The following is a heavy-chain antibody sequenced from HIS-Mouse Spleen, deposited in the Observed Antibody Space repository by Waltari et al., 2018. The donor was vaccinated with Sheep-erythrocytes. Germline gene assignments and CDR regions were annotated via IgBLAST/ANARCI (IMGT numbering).Heavy chain of an antibody. V-gene: IGHV4-59*01. Sequence: QVQLQESGPGLVKPSETLSLTCTVSGGSISSYYWSWIRQPPGKGLEWIGYIYYSGSTHYTPPLKRRVTISVDTSKNQFSLKLSSVTAADTAVYYCARVGSSSWNYYYYYGMDVWGQGTTVTVSS. CDR1: GGSISSYY. CDR2: IYYSGST. J-gene: IGHJ6*02. CDR3: ARVGSSSWNYYYYYGMDV. D-gene: IGHD6-13*01.